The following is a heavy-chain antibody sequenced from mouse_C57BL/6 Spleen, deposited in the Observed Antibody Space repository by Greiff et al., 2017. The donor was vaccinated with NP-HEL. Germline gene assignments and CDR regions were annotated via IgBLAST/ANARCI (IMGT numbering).Heavy chain of an antibody. CDR3: ARRGTTAYYFDY. D-gene: IGHD1-2*01. Sequence: VHVKQSGPELVKPGASVKISCKASGYSFTDYNMNWVKQSNGKSLEWIGVINPNYGTTSYNQKFKGKATLTVDQSSSTAYMQLNSLTSEDSAVYYCARRGTTAYYFDYWGQGTTLTVSS. J-gene: IGHJ2*01. CDR2: INPNYGTT. V-gene: IGHV1-39*01. CDR1: GYSFTDYN.